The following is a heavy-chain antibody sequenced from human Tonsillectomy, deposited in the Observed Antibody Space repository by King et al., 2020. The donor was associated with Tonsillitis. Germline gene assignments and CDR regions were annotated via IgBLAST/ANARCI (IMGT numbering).Heavy chain of an antibody. CDR3: ARDSSNYYDSRGYYYYGMDV. CDR2: IIPVFGTA. Sequence: VQLVESGAEVKKPGSSVKVSCTTSGGTFSSYAISWVRQAPGQGLEWMGGIIPVFGTANYAQKFQGRVTITADEFTSTAYMELSSLRSEDTAVYYCARDSSNYYDSRGYYYYGMDVWGQGTTVTVSS. D-gene: IGHD3-22*01. V-gene: IGHV1-69*01. CDR1: GGTFSSYA. J-gene: IGHJ6*02.